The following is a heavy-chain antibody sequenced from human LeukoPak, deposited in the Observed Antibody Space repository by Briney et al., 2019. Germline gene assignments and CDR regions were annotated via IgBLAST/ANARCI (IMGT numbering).Heavy chain of an antibody. CDR3: ARESIFWRYYFDY. V-gene: IGHV4-34*01. Sequence: SETLSLTCAVYGGSFSGYYWSWIRQPPGKGLEWIGEINHSGSTNYNPSLKSRVTISVDTSKNQFSLKLSSVTAADTAVYYCARESIFWRYYFDYWGQGTLVTVSS. J-gene: IGHJ4*02. CDR1: GGSFSGYY. CDR2: INHSGST. D-gene: IGHD3-3*01.